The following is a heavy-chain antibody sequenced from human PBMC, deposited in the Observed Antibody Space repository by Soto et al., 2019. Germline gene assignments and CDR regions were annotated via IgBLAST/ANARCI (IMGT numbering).Heavy chain of an antibody. CDR2: ITNSGESI. D-gene: IGHD2-2*01. J-gene: IGHJ5*01. CDR1: GFTFSDYY. CDR3: ARGNALYDS. V-gene: IGHV3-11*01. Sequence: QVQLVESGGGLVRPGGSLRLSCAAPGFTFSDYYMSWIRQAPGKGLEWISYITNSGESIYYADSVKGRFIISRDNARNSLYLQMNSLRAEDTAVYYCARGNALYDSWGQGTLVTVSS.